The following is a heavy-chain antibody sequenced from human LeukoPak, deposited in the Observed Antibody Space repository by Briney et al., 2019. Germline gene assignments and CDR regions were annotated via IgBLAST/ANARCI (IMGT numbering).Heavy chain of an antibody. CDR3: AKVGATPRWSDP. CDR2: ISGNGDYT. D-gene: IGHD1-26*01. J-gene: IGHJ5*02. CDR1: RFTFSSFA. Sequence: GGSLRLSCALSRFTFSSFAMSCVSQAPGKGLQWVSTISGNGDYTYYEDSVEGRSTISSHNSKDTLYLRINILRADDTAVYYCAKVGATPRWSDPWGQGTLVTVSS. V-gene: IGHV3-23*01.